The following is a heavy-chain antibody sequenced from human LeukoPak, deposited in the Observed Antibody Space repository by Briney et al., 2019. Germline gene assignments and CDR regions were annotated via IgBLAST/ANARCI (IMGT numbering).Heavy chain of an antibody. V-gene: IGHV3-7*01. CDR3: AREGVTPYYFDY. CDR1: GFTFSSYW. J-gene: IGHJ4*02. CDR2: IKQDGSEK. Sequence: PGGSLGPSCAASGFTFSSYWMSWVRQAPGKGLEWVANIKQDGSEKYYVDSVKGRFTISRDNAKNSLYLQMNSLRAEDTAVYYCAREGVTPYYFDYWGQGTLVTVSS. D-gene: IGHD5-18*01.